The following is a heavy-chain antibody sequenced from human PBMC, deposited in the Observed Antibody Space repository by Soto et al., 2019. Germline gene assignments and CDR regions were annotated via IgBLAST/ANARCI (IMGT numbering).Heavy chain of an antibody. CDR3: ARTSVDTATLGDAFDI. Sequence: QVQLVESGGGVVQPGRSLRLSCAASGFTFSSYAMHWVRQAPGKGLEWVAVISYDGSNKYYADSVKGRFTISRDNSKNTLYLQMNSLRAEDTAVYYCARTSVDTATLGDAFDIWGHGTMVTVSS. CDR2: ISYDGSNK. CDR1: GFTFSSYA. D-gene: IGHD5-18*01. J-gene: IGHJ3*02. V-gene: IGHV3-30-3*01.